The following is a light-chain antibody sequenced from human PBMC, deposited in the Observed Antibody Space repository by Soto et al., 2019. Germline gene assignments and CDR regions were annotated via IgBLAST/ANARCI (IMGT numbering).Light chain of an antibody. Sequence: QSVLTQPPSASGSPGQSVTISCTGSNNDVGRYNHVSWYQQHPGKAPKLLIYEVYKRPSGVPDRLSGSKSDNTASLTVSGLQTEDEADYYCSSYAGNNNYVFGIGTKVTVL. CDR2: EVY. V-gene: IGLV2-8*01. CDR3: SSYAGNNNYV. CDR1: NNDVGRYNH. J-gene: IGLJ1*01.